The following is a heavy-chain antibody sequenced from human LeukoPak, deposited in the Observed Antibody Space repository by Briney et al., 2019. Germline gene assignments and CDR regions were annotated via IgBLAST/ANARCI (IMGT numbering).Heavy chain of an antibody. Sequence: GGSLRLSCAASGFTFSSYSMNWVRQAPRKGLERVAAVKPDGGEKNYVDSVKGRFTISRDNAKNSLYLQLSSLRAEDTAVYYCVRTTYGDYWGQGTLVTVSS. J-gene: IGHJ4*02. V-gene: IGHV3-7*02. CDR1: GFTFSSYS. D-gene: IGHD1-1*01. CDR2: VKPDGGEK. CDR3: VRTTYGDY.